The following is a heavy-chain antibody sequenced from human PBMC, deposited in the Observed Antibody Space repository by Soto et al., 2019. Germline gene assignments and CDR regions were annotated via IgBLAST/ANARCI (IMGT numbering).Heavy chain of an antibody. CDR1: GGSISSSSYC. CDR3: ARDGGGRLFGY. CDR2: IYYSGST. J-gene: IGHJ4*02. V-gene: IGHV4-39*02. D-gene: IGHD3-10*02. Sequence: SETLCVTCTVAGGSISSSSYCWSRNRQPPGKGLEWIGSIYYSGSTYYNPSLKSRVTISVDTSKNQFSLKLSSVTAADTAVYYCARDGGGRLFGYWGQGTLVTVSS.